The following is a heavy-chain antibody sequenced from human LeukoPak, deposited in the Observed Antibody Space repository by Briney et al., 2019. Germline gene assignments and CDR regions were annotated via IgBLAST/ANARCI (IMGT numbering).Heavy chain of an antibody. CDR2: IIPIFGTA. CDR3: ARGGAVADYNWFDP. CDR1: GYTFTSYY. Sequence: SVKVSCKASGYTFTSYYMHWVRQAPGQGLEWMGGIIPIFGTANYAQKFQGRVTITADESTSTAYMELSSLRSEDTAVYHCARGGAVADYNWFDPWGQGTLVTVSS. J-gene: IGHJ5*02. V-gene: IGHV1-69*13. D-gene: IGHD6-19*01.